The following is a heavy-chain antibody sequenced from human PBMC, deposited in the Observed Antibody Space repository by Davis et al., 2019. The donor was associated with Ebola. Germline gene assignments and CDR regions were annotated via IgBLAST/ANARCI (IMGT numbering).Heavy chain of an antibody. CDR3: GKALHDEVLDY. D-gene: IGHD1-1*01. V-gene: IGHV3-30*04. Sequence: PGGSLRLSCVASGLTFSNHAMHWVRQAPGKGLEWVAVTSHNERERFYGESVQGRFTISRDNSENVLYLQMDSLRPDDTVIYFCGKALHDEVLDYWGQGTPVNVSS. CDR2: TSHNERER. CDR1: GLTFSNHA. J-gene: IGHJ4*02.